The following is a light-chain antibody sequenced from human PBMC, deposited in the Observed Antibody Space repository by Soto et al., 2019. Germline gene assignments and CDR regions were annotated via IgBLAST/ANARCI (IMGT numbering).Light chain of an antibody. J-gene: IGLJ2*01. CDR3: CSYASL. CDR2: TDT. CDR1: TSNIGSNY. Sequence: QSVLTQPPSASGTPGQRVTISCSGSTSNIGSNYVYWYQHLPGTAPKLLIYTDTQRPSGVPDRFSGSKSGNTASLTISGLQAEDEADYYCCSYASLFGGGTKLTDL. V-gene: IGLV1-47*02.